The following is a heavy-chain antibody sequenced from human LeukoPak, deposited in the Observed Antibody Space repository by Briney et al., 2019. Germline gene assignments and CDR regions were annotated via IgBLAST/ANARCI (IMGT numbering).Heavy chain of an antibody. CDR2: ISSTSSTI. V-gene: IGHV3-48*01. Sequence: GGSLRLSCAASGFTFANYNFNWVRQAPGKGLEWVSYISSTSSTIYYADSMKGRFTISRDNAKNSLYLQMNSLRAEDTAVYYCARDPPHGMDVWGQGTTVTVS. CDR3: ARDPPHGMDV. J-gene: IGHJ6*02. CDR1: GFTFANYN.